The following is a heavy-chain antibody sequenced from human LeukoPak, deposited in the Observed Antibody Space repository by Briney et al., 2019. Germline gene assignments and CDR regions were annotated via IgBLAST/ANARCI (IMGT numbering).Heavy chain of an antibody. CDR3: ASSGVGDYYYYYGMDV. CDR1: GGTFSSYA. J-gene: IGHJ6*02. Sequence: GASVKVSCKASGGTFSSYAISWVRQAPGQGLEWMGGIIPIFGTANYAQKFQGRVTITADESTSTAYMELSSLRSEDTAVYYCASSGVGDYYYYYGMDVWGQGTTVTVSS. CDR2: IIPIFGTA. V-gene: IGHV1-69*13. D-gene: IGHD2-21*02.